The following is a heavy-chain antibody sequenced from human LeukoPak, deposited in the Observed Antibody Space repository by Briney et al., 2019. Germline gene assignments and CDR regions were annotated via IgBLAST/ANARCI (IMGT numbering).Heavy chain of an antibody. V-gene: IGHV1-2*02. CDR2: INPNSGGT. J-gene: IGHJ4*02. D-gene: IGHD6-19*01. CDR3: ARDSSGWVDY. Sequence: GASVKVSCKASGYTFTGYYMHWVRQAPGQGLEWMGWINPNSGGTSFAQKFQGRVTMTRDTSISTAYMELTRLRSDDTAVYYCARDSSGWVDYWGQGTLVTVSS. CDR1: GYTFTGYY.